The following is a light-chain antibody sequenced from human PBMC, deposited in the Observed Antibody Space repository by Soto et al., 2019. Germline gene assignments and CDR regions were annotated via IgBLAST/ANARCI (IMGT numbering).Light chain of an antibody. J-gene: IGLJ1*01. V-gene: IGLV2-14*01. CDR1: SSDVGGYNS. CDR2: DVS. Sequence: QSALTQPASVSGSPGQSITISCTGTSSDVGGYNSVSWYQQHPDKVPKLMIYDVSNRPSGVSNRFSGSKSGNTASLTISGLQAEDEADYYCSSDTGSSTRVFGTGTKVTVL. CDR3: SSDTGSSTRV.